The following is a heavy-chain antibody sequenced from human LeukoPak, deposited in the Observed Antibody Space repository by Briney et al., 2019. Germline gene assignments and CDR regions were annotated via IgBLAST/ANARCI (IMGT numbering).Heavy chain of an antibody. J-gene: IGHJ4*01. CDR3: ARHGEECPGEYCFLLSFDY. V-gene: IGHV4-59*08. Sequence: PSETLSLTCTVSGGSINNFYWSWIRQSPGKGLEWIGYVHSSGRTDYNPSLRSRVSMSADTSKSQLSLRLTSVTAADTAVYFCARHGEECPGEYCFLLSFDYWGPGSLVTVSP. CDR2: VHSSGRT. D-gene: IGHD2-8*02. CDR1: GGSINNFY.